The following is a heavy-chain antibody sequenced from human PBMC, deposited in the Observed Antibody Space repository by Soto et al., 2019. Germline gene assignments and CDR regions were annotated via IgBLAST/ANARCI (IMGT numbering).Heavy chain of an antibody. Sequence: PGGSLRLSCAASGFTFSYYWMTWIRQAPGKGLEWVANIRQDAGERHYVDSVRGRFTIFRGNARNSLYLQMSSLRAEDTAVYYCVTDLIVEVSSLYFWGQGALVTVSS. D-gene: IGHD1-26*01. CDR1: GFTFSYYW. CDR2: IRQDAGER. J-gene: IGHJ4*02. V-gene: IGHV3-7*03. CDR3: VTDLIVEVSSLYF.